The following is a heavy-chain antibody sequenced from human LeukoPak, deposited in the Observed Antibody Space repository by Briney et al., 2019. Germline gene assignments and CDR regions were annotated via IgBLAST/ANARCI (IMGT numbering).Heavy chain of an antibody. D-gene: IGHD7-27*01. CDR3: AKDLNWGGR. V-gene: IGHV3-23*01. J-gene: IGHJ4*02. CDR2: ISSSGAT. Sequence: GGSLRLSCVASGFTFSSYALSWVRQVPGKGLEWVSGISSSGATDYADSVKGRFTISRDNSKNTLYLQINSLRAEDTAVYYCAKDLNWGGRWGQGTLVTVSS. CDR1: GFTFSSYA.